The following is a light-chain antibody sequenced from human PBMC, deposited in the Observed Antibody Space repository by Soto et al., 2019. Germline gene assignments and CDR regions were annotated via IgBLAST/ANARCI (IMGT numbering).Light chain of an antibody. CDR3: LQHNSYPRT. Sequence: DIQMTQSPSSLSASVGDRVTITCRASQDIGNDLGWYQQKPGKAPKRLIYSTYSLQTGVPSRFSGSGSGTDFSLIISLLQPDDSATYFCLQHNSYPRTLGQGTKVEV. CDR2: STY. J-gene: IGKJ1*01. CDR1: QDIGND. V-gene: IGKV1-17*01.